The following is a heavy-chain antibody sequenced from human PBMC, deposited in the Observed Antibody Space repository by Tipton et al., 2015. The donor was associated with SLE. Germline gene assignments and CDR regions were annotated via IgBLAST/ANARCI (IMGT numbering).Heavy chain of an antibody. CDR2: IYYRGTT. D-gene: IGHD6-19*01. CDR3: ARQSGYSSRFDY. Sequence: TLSLTCTLSGDSMTGFDWSWIRQPPGKGLEWIGNIYYRGTTTYNPSLESRVTISLGASKSQFSLRLSSVTTADTAVYYCARQSGYSSRFDYWGQGTLVTVSS. V-gene: IGHV4-59*08. J-gene: IGHJ4*02. CDR1: GDSMTGFD.